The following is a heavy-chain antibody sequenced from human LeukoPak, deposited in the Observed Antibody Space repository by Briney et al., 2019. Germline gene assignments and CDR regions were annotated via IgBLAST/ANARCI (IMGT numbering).Heavy chain of an antibody. J-gene: IGHJ4*02. CDR2: IYYSGST. V-gene: IGHV4-59*01. Sequence: PSETLSLTCTVSGGSISSYYWSWIRQPPGKGLEWIGYIYYSGSTNYNPSLKSRVTISVDTSKNQFSLKLGSVTGADTAVYYCARSVDIVATIWGNWGQGTLVTVSS. CDR3: ARSVDIVATIWGN. D-gene: IGHD5-12*01. CDR1: GGSISSYY.